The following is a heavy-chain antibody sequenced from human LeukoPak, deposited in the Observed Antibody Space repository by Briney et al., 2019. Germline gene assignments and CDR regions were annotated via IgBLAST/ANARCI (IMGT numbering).Heavy chain of an antibody. CDR2: ISSSSSYI. CDR3: ARDVLYGELHY. CDR1: GFTFSSYA. D-gene: IGHD3-3*01. V-gene: IGHV3-21*01. Sequence: GGSLRLSCAASGFTFSSYAMSWVRQAPGKGLEWVSSISSSSSYIYCADSVKGRFTISRDNAKNSLYLQMNSLRAEDTAVYYCARDVLYGELHYWGQGTLVTVSS. J-gene: IGHJ4*02.